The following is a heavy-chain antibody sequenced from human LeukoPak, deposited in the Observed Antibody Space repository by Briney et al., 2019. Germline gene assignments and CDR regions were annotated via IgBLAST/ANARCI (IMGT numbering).Heavy chain of an antibody. V-gene: IGHV4-39*01. D-gene: IGHD3-22*01. CDR3: ARRVASSGYRDY. J-gene: IGHJ4*02. CDR2: IYYTGST. Sequence: SETLSLTCAVSGDSISSHYWGWIRQPPGMGLEWIGNIYYTGSTNYNPSLKSRVTISVDTSKNQFSLKLSSVTAADTADYYCARRVASSGYRDYWGQGILVTVSS. CDR1: GDSISSHY.